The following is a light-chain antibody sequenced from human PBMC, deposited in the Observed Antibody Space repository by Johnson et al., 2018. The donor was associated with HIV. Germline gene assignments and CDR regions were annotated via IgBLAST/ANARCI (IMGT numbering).Light chain of an antibody. CDR1: TSNIGNNY. CDR3: GTWDSSLSAAGC. CDR2: DNN. V-gene: IGLV1-51*01. Sequence: QSVLTQPPSVSAAPGQKVTISCSGSTSNIGNNYVSWYQQFPATAPKLLIYDNNKRPSGIPDRFSGSTSGTSATLGITGLQTGDEADYYCGTWDSSLSAAGCFGTGTKVTVL. J-gene: IGLJ1*01.